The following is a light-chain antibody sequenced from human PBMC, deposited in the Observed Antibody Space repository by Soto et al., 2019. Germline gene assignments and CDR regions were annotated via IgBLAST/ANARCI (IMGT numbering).Light chain of an antibody. J-gene: IGKJ1*01. V-gene: IGKV3-15*01. Sequence: EIVMTQSPATLSVSQGESATLSCRASQSVSSNLAWYQQKPGQAPRLLIYGASTRATGIPARFSGSGSGTEFTLTISSLQSEDFAVYYCQQYNNWPRTFGQGTKV. CDR3: QQYNNWPRT. CDR1: QSVSSN. CDR2: GAS.